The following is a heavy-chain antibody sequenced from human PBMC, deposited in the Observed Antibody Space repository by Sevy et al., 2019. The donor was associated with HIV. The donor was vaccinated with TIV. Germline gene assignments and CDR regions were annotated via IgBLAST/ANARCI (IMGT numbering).Heavy chain of an antibody. Sequence: ASVKVSCKASGYTFTSYGISWVRQAPGQGLEWMGWISAYNGNTNYAQKLQGSVTMTTDTSTSTAYMELRSLRSDDTAVYYCARDCSSTSCPWYFDYWGQGTLVTVSS. CDR1: GYTFTSYG. CDR3: ARDCSSTSCPWYFDY. D-gene: IGHD2-2*01. J-gene: IGHJ4*02. CDR2: ISAYNGNT. V-gene: IGHV1-18*01.